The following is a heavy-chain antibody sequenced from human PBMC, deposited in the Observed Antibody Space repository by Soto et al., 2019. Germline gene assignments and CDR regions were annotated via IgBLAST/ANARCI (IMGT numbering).Heavy chain of an antibody. CDR2: ISYDGSNK. CDR1: GFTFSSYG. V-gene: IGHV3-30*18. D-gene: IGHD3-3*01. J-gene: IGHJ6*02. Sequence: PGGSLRLSCAASGFTFSSYGMHWVRQAPGKGLEWVAVISYDGSNKYYADSVKGRFTISRDNSKNTLYLQMNSLRAEDTAVHYCAKEGGGSLEWLLWAGDYYGMDVWGQGTTVTVSS. CDR3: AKEGGGSLEWLLWAGDYYGMDV.